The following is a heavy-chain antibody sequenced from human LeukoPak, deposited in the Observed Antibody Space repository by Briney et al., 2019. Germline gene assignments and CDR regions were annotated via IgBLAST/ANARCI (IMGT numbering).Heavy chain of an antibody. D-gene: IGHD3-10*01. CDR1: GGSISSGGYS. CDR3: ARATNYGSGSYYIDY. CDR2: IYHSGST. J-gene: IGHJ4*02. Sequence: SETLSLTCAVSGGSISSGGYSWSWIRQPPGKGLEWIGYIYHSGSTYYNPSLKSRVTISVDRSMNQFSLKLSSVTAADTAVYYCARATNYGSGSYYIDYWGQGTLVTVSS. V-gene: IGHV4-30-2*01.